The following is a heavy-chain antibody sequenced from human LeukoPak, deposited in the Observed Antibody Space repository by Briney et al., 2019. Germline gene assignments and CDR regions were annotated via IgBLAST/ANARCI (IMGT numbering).Heavy chain of an antibody. CDR1: GYTLTELS. D-gene: IGHD3-10*01. CDR3: ATGYGSGSYRWVPNPNYYMDV. CDR2: FDPEDGET. V-gene: IGHV1-24*01. J-gene: IGHJ6*03. Sequence: ASVKVSCKVSGYTLTELSMHWVRQAPGKGLEWMGGFDPEDGETIYAQKFQGRVTMTEDTSTDTAYMELSSLRSEDTAVYYCATGYGSGSYRWVPNPNYYMDVWGKGTTVTISS.